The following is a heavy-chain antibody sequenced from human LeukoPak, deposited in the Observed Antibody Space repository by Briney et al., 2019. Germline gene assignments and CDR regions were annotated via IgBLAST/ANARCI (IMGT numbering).Heavy chain of an antibody. Sequence: SETLSLTCAVYGGPFSGYYWSWIRPPPGKGLEWIGEINHSGSTNYNPSLKSRVTISVDTSKNQFSLKLSSVTAADTAVYYCASTMVRGVIPFDYWGQGTLVTVSS. CDR2: INHSGST. CDR1: GGPFSGYY. D-gene: IGHD3-10*01. J-gene: IGHJ4*02. CDR3: ASTMVRGVIPFDY. V-gene: IGHV4-34*01.